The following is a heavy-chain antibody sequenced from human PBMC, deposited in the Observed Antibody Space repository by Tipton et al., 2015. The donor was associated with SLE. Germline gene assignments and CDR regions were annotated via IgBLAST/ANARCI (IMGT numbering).Heavy chain of an antibody. CDR3: ATSTVKSTPFDY. D-gene: IGHD4-11*01. V-gene: IGHV1-2*02. Sequence: QSGPEVKNPGASVKVSCRASGFTFTDYYIHWVRQAPGQGLDCLGWINPASGDTNLSREFQGRVTMTTDTSISTAYLEMNRLTSGDTAIYYCATSTVKSTPFDYWGQGTLVTVSS. CDR2: INPASGDT. CDR1: GFTFTDYY. J-gene: IGHJ4*02.